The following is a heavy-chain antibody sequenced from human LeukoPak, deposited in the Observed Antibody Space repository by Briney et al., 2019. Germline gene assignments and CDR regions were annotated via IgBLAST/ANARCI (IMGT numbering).Heavy chain of an antibody. CDR1: GFTFSSYS. Sequence: GGSLRLSCAASGFTFSSYSMNWVRQAPGKGLEWVSSISSSSRYIYYADSVKGRFTISRDNAKNSLYLQMDSLRAEDTAVYYCARDRGEITGVHDYWGQGTLVTVSS. CDR2: ISSSSRYI. V-gene: IGHV3-21*01. J-gene: IGHJ4*02. CDR3: ARDRGEITGVHDY. D-gene: IGHD7-27*01.